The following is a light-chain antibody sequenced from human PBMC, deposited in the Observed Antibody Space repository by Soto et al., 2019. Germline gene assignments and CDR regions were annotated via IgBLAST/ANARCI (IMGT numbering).Light chain of an antibody. V-gene: IGLV2-14*03. CDR3: SSYTSSFKLAV. CDR2: DVS. Sequence: QSVLTQPASVSGSPGQSITIFCTGTSSDVGGYNYVSWYQQHPGSAPKLMIYDVSSRPSGVSNRFSGSKSGNTASLTISGLQAEDEVDYYCSSYTSSFKLAVFGSGTKLTVL. J-gene: IGLJ1*01. CDR1: SSDVGGYNY.